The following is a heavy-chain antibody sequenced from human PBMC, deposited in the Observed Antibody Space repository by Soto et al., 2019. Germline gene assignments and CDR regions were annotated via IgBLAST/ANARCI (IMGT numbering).Heavy chain of an antibody. V-gene: IGHV5-51*01. CDR2: IYPRNSET. J-gene: IGHJ3*01. CDR1: GYAFTNYW. Sequence: EVQLVQSGAEVKKPGESLKISCKRSGYAFTNYWIGWVRQMPGKGLEWMAIIYPRNSETKYSPSFQGQVAISADASISTAYLQWDALKASDTAMYYCATVTYDRWRTFDLWGQATMVTVSS. CDR3: ATVTYDRWRTFDL. D-gene: IGHD3-3*01.